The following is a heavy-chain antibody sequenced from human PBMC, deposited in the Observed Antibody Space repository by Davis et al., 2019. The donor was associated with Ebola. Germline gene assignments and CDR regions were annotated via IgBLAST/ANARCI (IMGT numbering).Heavy chain of an antibody. Sequence: PSETLSLTCAVYGGSFSGYYWSWIRQPPGKGLEWIGEINHSGSTNYNPSLKSRVTISVDTSKNQFSLKLSSVTAAATAVYYCAGGKWLVQALYWGQGTLVTVSS. V-gene: IGHV4-34*01. CDR3: AGGKWLVQALY. CDR2: INHSGST. CDR1: GGSFSGYY. D-gene: IGHD6-19*01. J-gene: IGHJ4*02.